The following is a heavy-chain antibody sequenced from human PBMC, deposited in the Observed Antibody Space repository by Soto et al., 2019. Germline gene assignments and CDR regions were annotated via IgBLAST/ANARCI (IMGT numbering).Heavy chain of an antibody. CDR3: ARVGGMATPPFDP. CDR1: GGSISSGGYY. CDR2: IYYSGST. D-gene: IGHD5-12*01. V-gene: IGHV4-31*03. J-gene: IGHJ5*02. Sequence: QVQLQESGPGLVKPSQTLSLTYTVSGGSISSGGYYWSWIRQHPGKGLEWIGYIYYSGSTYYNPSLKSRVTISVDTTKNQFSLKLSSVTAADTAVYYCARVGGMATPPFDPWGQGTLVTVSS.